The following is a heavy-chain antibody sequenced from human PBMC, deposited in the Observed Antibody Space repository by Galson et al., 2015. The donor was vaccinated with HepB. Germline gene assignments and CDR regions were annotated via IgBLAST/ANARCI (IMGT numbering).Heavy chain of an antibody. Sequence: SLRLSCAASGFTFSSYGMHWVRQAPGKGLEWVAVISYDGSNKYYADSVKGRFTISRDNSKNTLYLQMNSLRAEDTAVYYCAKAPVTMIVVFYFDYWGQGTLVTVSS. CDR1: GFTFSSYG. D-gene: IGHD3-22*01. J-gene: IGHJ4*02. CDR2: ISYDGSNK. V-gene: IGHV3-30*18. CDR3: AKAPVTMIVVFYFDY.